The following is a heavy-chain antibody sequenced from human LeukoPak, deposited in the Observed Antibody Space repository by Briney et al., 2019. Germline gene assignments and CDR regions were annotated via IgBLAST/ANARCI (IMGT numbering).Heavy chain of an antibody. Sequence: GGSLRLSCAASGFTFSSYAMSWVRQAPGKGLEWVSAISGSGGGTFYTDSVKGRFTISRDNSKNTLLLQMNSLRAADTAIYYCAKGYDHYDDGGYYSRPDAFDLWGQGTMVTVSS. D-gene: IGHD3-22*01. CDR3: AKGYDHYDDGGYYSRPDAFDL. CDR2: ISGSGGGT. CDR1: GFTFSSYA. J-gene: IGHJ3*01. V-gene: IGHV3-23*01.